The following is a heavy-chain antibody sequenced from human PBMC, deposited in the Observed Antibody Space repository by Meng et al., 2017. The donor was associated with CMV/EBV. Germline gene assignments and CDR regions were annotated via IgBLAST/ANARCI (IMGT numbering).Heavy chain of an antibody. CDR2: IYWDDDK. D-gene: IGHD3-9*01. V-gene: IGHV2-5*02. J-gene: IGHJ5*02. Sequence: QITRKEHVPTLVNPTQTLTLTCTFSGFSLSTSGVGVGWSRQPPGKALEWLALIYWDDDKRYSPSLKSRLTITKDTSKNQVVLTMTNMDPVDTATYYCAHQLRYFDWVNNWFDPWGQGTLVTVSS. CDR3: AHQLRYFDWVNNWFDP. CDR1: GFSLSTSGVG.